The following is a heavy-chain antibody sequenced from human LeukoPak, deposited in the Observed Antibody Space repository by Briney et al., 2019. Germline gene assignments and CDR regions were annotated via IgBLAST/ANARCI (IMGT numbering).Heavy chain of an antibody. CDR2: IYYSGST. Sequence: SETLSLTCTVSGGSISSYYWSWIRQPPGKGLEWIGYIYYSGSTNYNPSLKSRVTISVDTSKNQFSLKLSSVTAADTAVYYCARNAMISLPGPRSDAFDIWGQGTMVTVSS. J-gene: IGHJ3*02. CDR1: GGSISSYY. CDR3: ARNAMISLPGPRSDAFDI. D-gene: IGHD3/OR15-3a*01. V-gene: IGHV4-59*01.